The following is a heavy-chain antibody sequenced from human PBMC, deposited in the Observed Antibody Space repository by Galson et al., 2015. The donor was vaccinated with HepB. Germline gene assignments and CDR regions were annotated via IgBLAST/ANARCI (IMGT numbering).Heavy chain of an antibody. J-gene: IGHJ6*02. CDR1: GYTFTSYA. V-gene: IGHV1-3*01. CDR2: INAGNGNT. CDR3: ARGTYYDFWSGIYYYYGMDV. Sequence: SVKVSCKASGYTFTSYAMHWVRQAPGQRLEWMGWINAGNGNTKYSQKFQGRVTITRDTSASTAYMELSSLRSEDTAVYYCARGTYYDFWSGIYYYYGMDVWGQGTTVTVSS. D-gene: IGHD3-3*01.